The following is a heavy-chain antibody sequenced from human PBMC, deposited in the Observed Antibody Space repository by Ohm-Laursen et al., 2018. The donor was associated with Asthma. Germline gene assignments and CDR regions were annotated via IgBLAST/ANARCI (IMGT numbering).Heavy chain of an antibody. Sequence: SLRLSCAASGFTFSSYAMSWVRQAPRKGLEWVPVIYNGGSTYHADSVRGRFTISRDNSKNTLYLQMNSLRGEDTAVYYCVRAHSGSYSYAFDIWGQGTVVTVSS. D-gene: IGHD1-26*01. CDR1: GFTFSSYA. J-gene: IGHJ3*02. CDR2: IYNGGST. CDR3: VRAHSGSYSYAFDI. V-gene: IGHV3-53*01.